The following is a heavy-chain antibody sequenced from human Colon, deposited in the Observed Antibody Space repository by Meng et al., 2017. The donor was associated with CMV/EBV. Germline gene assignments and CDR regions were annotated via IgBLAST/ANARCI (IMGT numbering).Heavy chain of an antibody. J-gene: IGHJ6*02. D-gene: IGHD3-3*01. Sequence: ESLKISCAVYGGSFSGYYWSWIRQPPGKGLEWIGYIYYSGSTNYNPSLKSRVTISVDTSKNQFSLKLSSVTAADTAVYYCARDGLIDDFWSGYESYGMDVWGQGTTVTVSS. CDR2: IYYSGST. CDR3: ARDGLIDDFWSGYESYGMDV. CDR1: GGSFSGYY. V-gene: IGHV4-59*01.